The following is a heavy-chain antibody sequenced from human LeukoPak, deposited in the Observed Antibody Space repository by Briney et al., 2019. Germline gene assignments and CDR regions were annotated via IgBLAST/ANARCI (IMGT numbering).Heavy chain of an antibody. Sequence: GSLRLSCAASGFTFSSYAMSWVRQAPGKGLEWVSAISGSGGSTYYADSVKGRFTISRDNSKNTLYLQMNSLRAEDTAVYYCAKPLGYSSGWYLDYWGQGTLVTVSS. CDR1: GFTFSSYA. V-gene: IGHV3-23*01. CDR2: ISGSGGST. CDR3: AKPLGYSSGWYLDY. J-gene: IGHJ4*02. D-gene: IGHD6-19*01.